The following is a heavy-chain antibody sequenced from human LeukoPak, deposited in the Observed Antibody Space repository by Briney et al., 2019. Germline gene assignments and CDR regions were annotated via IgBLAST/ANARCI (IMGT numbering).Heavy chain of an antibody. J-gene: IGHJ4*02. D-gene: IGHD6-19*01. CDR2: ISGSGGST. CDR1: RFIFSSYA. CDR3: AKRNGRVAGTGLFDY. V-gene: IGHV3-23*01. Sequence: GGSLRLSCAASRFIFSSYAMSWVRQAPGKGLEWVSAISGSGGSTYYADSVKGRFTISRDNSKNTLYLQMNSLRAEDTAVYYCAKRNGRVAGTGLFDYWGQGTLVTVSS.